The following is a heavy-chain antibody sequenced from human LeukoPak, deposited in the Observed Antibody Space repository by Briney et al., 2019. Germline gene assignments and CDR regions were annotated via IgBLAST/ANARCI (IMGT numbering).Heavy chain of an antibody. D-gene: IGHD2-2*01. V-gene: IGHV1-46*01. CDR2: INPSGGST. CDR3: ARVPAHYYGMDV. J-gene: IGHJ6*02. CDR1: GYTLTSYY. Sequence: GASVKVSCKASGYTLTSYYMHWVRQAPGQGLEWMGIINPSGGSTSYAQKFQGRVTMTRDTSTSTVYMELSSLRSEDTAVYYCARVPAHYYGMDVWGQGTTVTVSS.